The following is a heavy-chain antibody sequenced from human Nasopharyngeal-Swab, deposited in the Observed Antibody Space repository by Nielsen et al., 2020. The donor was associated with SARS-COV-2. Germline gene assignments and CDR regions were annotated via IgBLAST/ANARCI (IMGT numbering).Heavy chain of an antibody. Sequence: WIRQPPGKGLEWVAVISYDGSNKYYADSVKGRFTIYRDNSKNTLYLQMNSLRAEDTAVYYCPRDLAFPDTALNFHLGYWGQGTLVTVSS. V-gene: IGHV3-30-3*01. CDR3: PRDLAFPDTALNFHLGY. J-gene: IGHJ4*02. CDR2: ISYDGSNK. D-gene: IGHD5-18*01.